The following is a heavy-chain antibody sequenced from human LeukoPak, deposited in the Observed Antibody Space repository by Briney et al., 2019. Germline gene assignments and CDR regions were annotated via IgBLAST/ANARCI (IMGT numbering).Heavy chain of an antibody. CDR1: GLTFRNYG. CDR3: AKVGYCSGGSCYSWFMDV. J-gene: IGHJ6*02. V-gene: IGHV3-30*02. Sequence: GGSLRLSCAASGLTFRNYGMHWVRQAPGKGLEWAAVIWYDGSDKYYRDSVKGRFTISRDNSKNTLYLQMNSLRAEDTAVYYCAKVGYCSGGSCYSWFMDVRGQGTTVTVSS. D-gene: IGHD2-15*01. CDR2: IWYDGSDK.